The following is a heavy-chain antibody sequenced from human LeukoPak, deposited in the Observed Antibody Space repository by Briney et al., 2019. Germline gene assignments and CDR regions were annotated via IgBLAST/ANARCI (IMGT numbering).Heavy chain of an antibody. Sequence: ASVKVPCKASGYTFSNYYMHWVRQAPGQGLEWMGIINPNDGSTSYAQRFQGRVTMTRDTSTSTFYMELSTLRYEDTAVYYCARGSYYYMDVWVTGTTVTISS. CDR2: INPNDGST. CDR1: GYTFSNYY. J-gene: IGHJ6*03. CDR3: ARGSYYYMDV. V-gene: IGHV1-46*01.